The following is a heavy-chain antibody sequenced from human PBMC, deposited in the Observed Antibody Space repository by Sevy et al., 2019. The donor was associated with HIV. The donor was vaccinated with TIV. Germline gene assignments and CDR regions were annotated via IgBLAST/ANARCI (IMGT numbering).Heavy chain of an antibody. CDR3: ARQEPTTMVRGVITPGQFDP. V-gene: IGHV4-39*01. D-gene: IGHD3-10*01. CDR1: GDSISSSSYY. J-gene: IGHJ5*02. Sequence: SETLSLTCTVSGDSISSSSYYWGWIRQPPGKGLEWIGSIYYSGSTYYSPSLKSRVTISVDTSKNQFSLMLSSVTAADTAVYYCARQEPTTMVRGVITPGQFDPWGPGTLVTVSS. CDR2: IYYSGST.